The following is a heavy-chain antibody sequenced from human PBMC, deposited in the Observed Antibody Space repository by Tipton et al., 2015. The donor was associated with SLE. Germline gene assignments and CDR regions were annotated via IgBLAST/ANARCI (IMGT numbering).Heavy chain of an antibody. J-gene: IGHJ5*02. D-gene: IGHD2-21*01. CDR2: MYNTGST. Sequence: TLSLTCTVSGISISSAGYSWSWIRQSPGKGLEWIGYMYNTGSTSYNPSLRSRVTISVDTSKNQFSLKLSSVTAADTAVYYCARAGGGDSNWFDPWGQGTLVTVSS. CDR1: GISISSAGYS. V-gene: IGHV4-30-2*06. CDR3: ARAGGGDSNWFDP.